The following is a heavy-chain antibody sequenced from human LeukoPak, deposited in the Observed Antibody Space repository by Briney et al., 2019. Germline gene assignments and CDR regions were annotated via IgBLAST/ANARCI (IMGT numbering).Heavy chain of an antibody. Sequence: ASVKVSCKASGYTFTSYDINWVRQATGQGLEWMGWMNPNSGNTGYAQKFQGRVTMTRNTSISTAYMELSSLRSEDTAVYYCAKDGPLSGYQLLMEGDAFDIWGQGTMVTVSS. V-gene: IGHV1-8*01. D-gene: IGHD2-2*01. CDR3: AKDGPLSGYQLLMEGDAFDI. CDR2: MNPNSGNT. CDR1: GYTFTSYD. J-gene: IGHJ3*02.